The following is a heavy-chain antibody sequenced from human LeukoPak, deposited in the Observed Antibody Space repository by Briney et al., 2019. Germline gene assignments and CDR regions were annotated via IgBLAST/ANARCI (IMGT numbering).Heavy chain of an antibody. CDR1: GFTFSNYA. J-gene: IGHJ4*02. CDR3: ARDGGGGYNQIDF. D-gene: IGHD5-24*01. V-gene: IGHV3-30-3*01. Sequence: GGSRRLSCAASGFTFSNYAMHWVRQGLVKGLESMAVVSHDGIQTYYADSVKGRFTISRDNSKSTLFLQMNSLRAEDTAVYYCARDGGGGYNQIDFWGQGTLVTVSS. CDR2: VSHDGIQT.